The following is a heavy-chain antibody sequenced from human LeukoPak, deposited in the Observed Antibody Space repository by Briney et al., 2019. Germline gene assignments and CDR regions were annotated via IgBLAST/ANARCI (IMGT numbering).Heavy chain of an antibody. V-gene: IGHV1-18*01. CDR2: ISVYNGNT. CDR1: GYTFASFG. CDR3: ARDIVVVAGSFYYGMDV. J-gene: IGHJ6*02. Sequence: ASVKVSCKAFGYTFASFGVSWVRQAPGQGLEWMAWISVYNGNTNIAQKFQGRVTVTTDTSTNTAYMELRSLRSDDTAVYYCARDIVVVAGSFYYGMDVWGQGTTVTVSS. D-gene: IGHD2-15*01.